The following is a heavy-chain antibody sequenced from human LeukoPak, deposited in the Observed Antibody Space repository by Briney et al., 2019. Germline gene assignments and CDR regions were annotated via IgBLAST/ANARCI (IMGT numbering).Heavy chain of an antibody. CDR3: TRDPTDIVVVPATIGDAFDI. J-gene: IGHJ3*02. V-gene: IGHV3-49*04. D-gene: IGHD2-2*01. CDR1: GFTFGDHA. CDR2: IRSKAYSGTT. Sequence: GGSLRLSCTASGFTFGDHAMTWVRQAPGKGLEWVGFIRSKAYSGTTDYAASVKGRFTISRDDSKSIAYLQMNSLKTEDTAVYYCTRDPTDIVVVPATIGDAFDIWGQGTMVTVSS.